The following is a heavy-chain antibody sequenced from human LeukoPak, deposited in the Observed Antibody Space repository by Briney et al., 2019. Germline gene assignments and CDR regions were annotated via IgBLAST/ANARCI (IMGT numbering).Heavy chain of an antibody. J-gene: IGHJ4*02. Sequence: GTVRLSCAASGFTFSIYWMSWVRQAPGKGLEWVANIKPDGSEEYYVDSVKGRFTISRDNVKNSLYLQMNSLRAEDTAVYYCAKSYYGGWGQGTLVTVSS. V-gene: IGHV3-7*01. D-gene: IGHD3-10*01. CDR2: IKPDGSEE. CDR1: GFTFSIYW. CDR3: AKSYYGG.